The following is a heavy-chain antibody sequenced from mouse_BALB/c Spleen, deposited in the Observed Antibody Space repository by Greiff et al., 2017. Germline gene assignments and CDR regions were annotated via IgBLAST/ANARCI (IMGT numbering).Heavy chain of an antibody. D-gene: IGHD2-14*01. Sequence: QVQLKQSGAELVRPGVSVKISCKGSGYTFTDYAMHWVKQSHAKSLEWIGVISTYYGDASYNQKFKGKATMTVDKSSSTAYMELARLTSEDSAIYYCARGEVRRAWFAYWGQGTLVTVSA. CDR1: GYTFTDYA. CDR2: ISTYYGDA. CDR3: ARGEVRRAWFAY. V-gene: IGHV1S137*01. J-gene: IGHJ3*01.